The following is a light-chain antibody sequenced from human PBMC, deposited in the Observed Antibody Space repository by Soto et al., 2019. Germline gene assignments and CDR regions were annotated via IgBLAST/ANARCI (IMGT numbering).Light chain of an antibody. J-gene: IGLJ1*01. CDR1: SSDVGRYNY. V-gene: IGLV2-14*01. CDR2: DVT. Sequence: QSVLTQPASVSGSPGQSITISCTGTSSDVGRYNYVSWYQQHPGKAPKLMIFDVTNRPSGVSNRFSGSKSGNTASLTISGLQAEDEADYYCSSFTTSSTYVLGTGTKLTVL. CDR3: SSFTTSSTYV.